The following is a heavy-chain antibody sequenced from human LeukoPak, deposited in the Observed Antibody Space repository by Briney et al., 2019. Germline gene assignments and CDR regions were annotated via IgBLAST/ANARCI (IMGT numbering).Heavy chain of an antibody. D-gene: IGHD6-19*01. J-gene: IGHJ4*02. CDR2: IYSGGST. Sequence: GGSLGLSCAASGFTVSSNYMSWVRQAPGKGLEWVSVIYSGGSTYYADSVKGRFTISRDNSKNTLYLQMNSLRAEDTAVYYCASGYLPRIAVAIDYWGQGTLVTVSS. CDR3: ASGYLPRIAVAIDY. CDR1: GFTVSSNY. V-gene: IGHV3-66*01.